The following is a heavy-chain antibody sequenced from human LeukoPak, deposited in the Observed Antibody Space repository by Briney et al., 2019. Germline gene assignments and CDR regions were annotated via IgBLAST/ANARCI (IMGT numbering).Heavy chain of an antibody. CDR1: GFTFSSYS. J-gene: IGHJ6*03. CDR2: ISSSSSYI. D-gene: IGHD3-10*01. Sequence: GGSLRLSCAASGFTFSSYSMNWVRQAPGKGLEWVSSISSSSSYIYYADSVKGRFTISRDNAKNSLYLQMNSLRAEDTAVYYCARRYYDSGSYYYYMDVWGKGTTVTISS. CDR3: ARRYYDSGSYYYYMDV. V-gene: IGHV3-21*04.